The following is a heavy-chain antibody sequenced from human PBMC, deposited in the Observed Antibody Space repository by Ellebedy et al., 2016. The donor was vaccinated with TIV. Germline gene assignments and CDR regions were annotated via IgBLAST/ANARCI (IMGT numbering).Heavy chain of an antibody. V-gene: IGHV3-21*01. J-gene: IGHJ3*02. CDR1: GFTFSTYS. CDR2: ISSSSGYI. D-gene: IGHD2-2*01. Sequence: GGSLRLSXVASGFTFSTYSMNWVRQTPGKGLEWVSCISSSSGYIYYADSVKGRFTISRDNAKNSLYLQMNSLRAEDTAVYYCARNPSTSHWPRAFEIWGQGTMVTVSS. CDR3: ARNPSTSHWPRAFEI.